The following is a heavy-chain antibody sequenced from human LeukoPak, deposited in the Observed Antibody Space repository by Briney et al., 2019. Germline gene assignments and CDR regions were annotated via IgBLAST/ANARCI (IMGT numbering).Heavy chain of an antibody. CDR2: INHSGST. CDR1: GGSFSGYY. D-gene: IGHD3-16*01. J-gene: IGHJ4*02. CDR3: ARGNRIIHYDYAWGRPVDY. V-gene: IGHV4-34*01. Sequence: SETLSLTCAVYGGSFSGYYWSWIRQPPGKGLEWIGEINHSGSTNYNPSLKSRVTISVDTSKNQFSLKLSSVTAADTAVYYCARGNRIIHYDYAWGRPVDYWGQGTLVTVSS.